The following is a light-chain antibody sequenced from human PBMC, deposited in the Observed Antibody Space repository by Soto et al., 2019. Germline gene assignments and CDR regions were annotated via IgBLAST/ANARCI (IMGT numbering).Light chain of an antibody. V-gene: IGKV3-20*01. Sequence: EIALTQSPATLSLSPGERATLSCRTSQSVSSDHLAWYQQKSGQAPRLLIYGASNRATGIPDRFSGSGSGTDFTLTISRLEPEDFAVYYCQQYGSSPITFGQGTRLEIK. CDR3: QQYGSSPIT. CDR2: GAS. CDR1: QSVSSDH. J-gene: IGKJ5*01.